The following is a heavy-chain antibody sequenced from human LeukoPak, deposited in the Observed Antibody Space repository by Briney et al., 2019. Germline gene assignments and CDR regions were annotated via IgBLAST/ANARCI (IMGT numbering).Heavy chain of an antibody. V-gene: IGHV3-21*01. CDR3: AKGGIAVAGTIDY. Sequence: PGGSLRLSCAASGSTFSSYSMNWVRQAPGKGLEWVSSISSSSSYIYYADSVKGRFTISRDNAKNSLYLQMNSLRAEDTAVYYCAKGGIAVAGTIDYWGQGTLVTVSS. CDR1: GSTFSSYS. J-gene: IGHJ4*02. D-gene: IGHD6-19*01. CDR2: ISSSSSYI.